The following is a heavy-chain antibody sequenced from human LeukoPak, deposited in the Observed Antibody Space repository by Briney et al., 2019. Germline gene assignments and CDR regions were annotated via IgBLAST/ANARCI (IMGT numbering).Heavy chain of an antibody. CDR1: GGSISSYY. CDR2: IYYSGST. V-gene: IGHV4-59*01. J-gene: IGHJ6*02. Sequence: SETLSLTCTVSGGSISSYYWNWIRQPPGKGLEWIGYIYYSGSTNYNPALKSRVTISVDTSKNQFSLKVSSVTAADTAVYYCARDRHYYYGMDVWGQGTTVTVSS. CDR3: ARDRHYYYGMDV.